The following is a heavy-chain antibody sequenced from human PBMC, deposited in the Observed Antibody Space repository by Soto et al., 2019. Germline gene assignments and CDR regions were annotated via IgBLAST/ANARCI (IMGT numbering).Heavy chain of an antibody. CDR1: GYTFTGYY. CDR2: INPNSGGT. V-gene: IGHV1-2*04. D-gene: IGHD6-13*01. CDR3: ARGLGGQLVRGPHYYGMDV. Sequence: ASVKVSCKASGYTFTGYYMHWVRQAPGLGLEWMGWINPNSGGTNYAQKFQGWVTMTRDTSISTVFMELSRLRSDDTAVYYCARGLGGQLVRGPHYYGMDVWGQGTTVTVSS. J-gene: IGHJ6*02.